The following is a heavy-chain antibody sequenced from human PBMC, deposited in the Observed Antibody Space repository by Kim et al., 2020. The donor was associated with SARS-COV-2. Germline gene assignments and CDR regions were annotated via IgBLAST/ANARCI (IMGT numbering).Heavy chain of an antibody. CDR3: ARGGDSSSWYGYYYYGMDV. CDR2: IYHSGST. CDR1: GYSISSGYY. Sequence: SETLSLTCTVSGYSISSGYYWGWIRQPPGNGLEWIGSIYHSGSTYYNPSLKSRVTISVDTSKNQFSLKLSSVTAADTAVYYCARGGDSSSWYGYYYYGMDVWGQGTTVTVSS. D-gene: IGHD6-13*01. V-gene: IGHV4-38-2*02. J-gene: IGHJ6*02.